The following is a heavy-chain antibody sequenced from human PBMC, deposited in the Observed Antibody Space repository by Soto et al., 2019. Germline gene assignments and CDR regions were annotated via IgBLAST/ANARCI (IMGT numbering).Heavy chain of an antibody. CDR1: EFAFSGYW. D-gene: IGHD3-16*01. CDR3: AGGLGPPVPCLAP. V-gene: IGHV3-74*01. CDR2: INTDGSST. J-gene: IGHJ5*02. Sequence: PGGSLRLSCAASEFAFSGYWMHWVHQAPGKGLVWVSRINTDGSSTSYADSVKGRFTISRDNVKNTLYLQMNSLRAEDTAVYYCAGGLGPPVPCLAPWGKGTLVTVSS.